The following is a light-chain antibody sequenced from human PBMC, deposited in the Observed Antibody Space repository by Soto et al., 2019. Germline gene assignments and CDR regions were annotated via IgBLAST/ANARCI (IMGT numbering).Light chain of an antibody. CDR3: QQFDNWPRT. CDR2: GAF. J-gene: IGKJ1*01. CDR1: QSVKRN. Sequence: EIVMTQSPATLSVSPGERATLSCRASQSVKRNLAWYQQNPGQAPRLLTYGAFTRATGVPARFSASGSGTEYTIPLSSLQSEDFAVYHFQQFDNWPRTFGQGTKVAIK. V-gene: IGKV3-15*01.